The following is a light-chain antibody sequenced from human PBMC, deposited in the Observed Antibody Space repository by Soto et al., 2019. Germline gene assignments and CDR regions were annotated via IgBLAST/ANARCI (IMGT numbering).Light chain of an antibody. CDR3: SSYTSSITLV. CDR2: DVS. J-gene: IGLJ1*01. CDR1: SSDVGSYDY. V-gene: IGLV2-14*01. Sequence: QSALTQPASVSGSPGQSITISCTGTSSDVGSYDYVSWYQQHPGEAPQLMIYDVSDRPSGVSNRFSGSKSGNTASLTISGLQAEDEADYYCSSYTSSITLVFGTGTKVTVL.